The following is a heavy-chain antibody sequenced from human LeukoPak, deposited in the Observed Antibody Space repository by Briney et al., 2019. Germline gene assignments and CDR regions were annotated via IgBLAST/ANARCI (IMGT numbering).Heavy chain of an antibody. CDR1: GFAFQAFE. J-gene: IGHJ6*02. D-gene: IGHD1-26*01. V-gene: IGHV3-43*02. CDR3: ATWAFYHGVDV. CDR2: IKSDGGKT. Sequence: GGSLRLSCTASGFAFQAFEMHWVRQVPGKGLEWVSLIKSDGGKTDYADSVRGRFTISRDNGENSLYLQMNSLRSEDSALYYCATWAFYHGVDVWGQGTMVTVSS.